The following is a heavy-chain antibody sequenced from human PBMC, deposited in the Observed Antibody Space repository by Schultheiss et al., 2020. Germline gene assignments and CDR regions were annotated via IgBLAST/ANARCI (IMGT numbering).Heavy chain of an antibody. Sequence: GGSLRLSCAASGFTFSSYAMYWVRQAPGKGLGWVAVIWYDGSNKYYADSVKGRFTISRDNSKNTVYLQMNSLRAEDTAVYYCARDSHYDILTGRSYGMDVWGQGTTVTVSS. D-gene: IGHD3-9*01. CDR2: IWYDGSNK. CDR3: ARDSHYDILTGRSYGMDV. J-gene: IGHJ6*02. CDR1: GFTFSSYA. V-gene: IGHV3-33*08.